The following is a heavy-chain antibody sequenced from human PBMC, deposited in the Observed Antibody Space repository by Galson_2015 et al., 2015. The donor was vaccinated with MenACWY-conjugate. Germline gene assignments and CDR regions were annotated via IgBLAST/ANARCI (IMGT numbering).Heavy chain of an antibody. D-gene: IGHD7-27*01. Sequence: SLRLSCAASGLIFNNAWMSWIRQAPGKGLEWVGRIKSKVTGETTDYATPVQGRFIISRDDSTDTVYLQMNSLKTEDTAVYYCCGSAIVKGTNWGLDHWGQGTLVTVSS. J-gene: IGHJ4*02. V-gene: IGHV3-15*07. CDR3: CGSAIVKGTNWGLDH. CDR2: IKSKVTGETT. CDR1: GLIFNNAW.